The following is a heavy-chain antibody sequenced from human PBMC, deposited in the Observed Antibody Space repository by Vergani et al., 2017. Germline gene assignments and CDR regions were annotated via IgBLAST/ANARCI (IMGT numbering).Heavy chain of an antibody. Sequence: EVQLVESGGGLVKPGGSLRLSCAASGFTFSSYSMNWVRQAPGKGLEWVSSISSSSSYIYYADSVKGRFTISRDNAKNSLYLQMNSLRAEDTAGYCGARDLHTDHYYYYGMDVWGQGTTVTVSS. V-gene: IGHV3-21*01. CDR2: ISSSSSYI. CDR3: ARDLHTDHYYYYGMDV. D-gene: IGHD4-11*01. CDR1: GFTFSSYS. J-gene: IGHJ6*02.